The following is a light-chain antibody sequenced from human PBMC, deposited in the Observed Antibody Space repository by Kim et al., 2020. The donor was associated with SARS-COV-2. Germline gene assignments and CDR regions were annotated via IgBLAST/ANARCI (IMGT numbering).Light chain of an antibody. Sequence: EIVMTQSPATLSVSPGERATLSCRASESVSSNLAWYQQKPGQAPRLLIYGVFTRATGIPARFSGSGSGTEFTLTISSLQSEDFAVYYCQQYHNWPPYTFGQRTKLEI. V-gene: IGKV3-15*01. CDR1: ESVSSN. CDR3: QQYHNWPPYT. J-gene: IGKJ2*01. CDR2: GVF.